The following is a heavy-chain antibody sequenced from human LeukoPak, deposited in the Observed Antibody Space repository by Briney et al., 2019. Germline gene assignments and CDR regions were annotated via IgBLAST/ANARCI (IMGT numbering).Heavy chain of an antibody. Sequence: PGRSLTPSCPASGFTFISNGMHWARQAPGKGLEWVAFLWYVGRNKNYADSVKGRFTISRDNAKNSLYLQMNSLRAEDTAVYYCARDGVDIVVVPAAIRRQHPYYYYYYMDVWGKGTTVTVSS. J-gene: IGHJ6*03. CDR3: ARDGVDIVVVPAAIRRQHPYYYYYYMDV. V-gene: IGHV3-33*01. CDR2: LWYVGRNK. CDR1: GFTFISNG. D-gene: IGHD2-2*02.